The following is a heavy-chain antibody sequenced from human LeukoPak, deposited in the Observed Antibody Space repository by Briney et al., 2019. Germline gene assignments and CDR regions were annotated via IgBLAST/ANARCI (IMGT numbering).Heavy chain of an antibody. Sequence: KPSETLSLTRTVSGGSIRSNYWSWIRQTPGKGLEWIAYINYSGNTNNNPSLKSRVTISIDTSKSQFSLKLSSVTAADTAIYYCARHGQDTGNFYAHFDYWGQGTLVTVSS. V-gene: IGHV4-59*08. CDR1: GGSIRSNY. J-gene: IGHJ4*02. CDR3: ARHGQDTGNFYAHFDY. CDR2: INYSGNT. D-gene: IGHD1-26*01.